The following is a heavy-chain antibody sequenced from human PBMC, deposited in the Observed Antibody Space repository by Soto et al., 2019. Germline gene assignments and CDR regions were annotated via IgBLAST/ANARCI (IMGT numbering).Heavy chain of an antibody. V-gene: IGHV5-51*01. J-gene: IGHJ6*04. Sequence: GESLKISCKGSGYSFTSYWIGWVRQMPGKGLEWMGIIYPGDSDTRYSPSFQGQVTISADKSISTAYLQWSSLKASDTAMYYCATQSPYYYGSGSYPLWGVWGKGTTVTVSS. CDR3: ATQSPYYYGSGSYPLWGV. CDR1: GYSFTSYW. D-gene: IGHD3-10*01. CDR2: IYPGDSDT.